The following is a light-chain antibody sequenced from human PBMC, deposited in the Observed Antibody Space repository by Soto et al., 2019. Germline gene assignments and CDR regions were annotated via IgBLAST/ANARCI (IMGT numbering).Light chain of an antibody. CDR2: DAS. J-gene: IGKJ5*01. V-gene: IGKV1-5*01. Sequence: GDRVTITCRASQSISSWLTWYQQKPGKAPKLLIYDASSLESGVPSRFSGSGSGTEFTLTISSLQPDDFATYYCQQYNSYSITFGQGTRLEIK. CDR3: QQYNSYSIT. CDR1: QSISSW.